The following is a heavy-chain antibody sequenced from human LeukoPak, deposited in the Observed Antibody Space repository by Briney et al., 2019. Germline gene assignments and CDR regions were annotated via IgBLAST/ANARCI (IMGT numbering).Heavy chain of an antibody. CDR2: ISGSGGST. J-gene: IGHJ4*02. V-gene: IGHV3-23*01. CDR1: GFTFSSYA. CDR3: AKAGYSYDNYFDY. D-gene: IGHD5-18*01. Sequence: PGGSLRLSCAASGFTFSSYAMSWVRQAPGKGLEWVSAISGSGGSTYYADSVKGRFTISRDNSRNTLYLQMNSLRAEDTAVYYCAKAGYSYDNYFDYWGQGTLVTVSS.